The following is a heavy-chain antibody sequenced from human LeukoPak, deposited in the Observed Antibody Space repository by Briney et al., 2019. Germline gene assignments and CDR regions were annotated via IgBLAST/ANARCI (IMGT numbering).Heavy chain of an antibody. CDR2: IYTSGST. CDR1: GGSISSYY. Sequence: PSETLSLTCTVSGGSISSYYWSWIRQPAGKGLEWIGRIYTSGSTNYNPSLKSRVTISVDTSKNQFSLKLSSVTAADTAVYYCARDQAVAGYYYYYYMDVWGKGTTVTISS. J-gene: IGHJ6*03. V-gene: IGHV4-4*07. CDR3: ARDQAVAGYYYYYYMDV. D-gene: IGHD6-19*01.